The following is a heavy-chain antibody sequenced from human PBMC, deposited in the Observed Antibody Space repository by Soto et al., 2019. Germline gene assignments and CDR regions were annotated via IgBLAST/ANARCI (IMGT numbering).Heavy chain of an antibody. CDR2: INSDGSST. V-gene: IGHV3-74*01. D-gene: IGHD5-18*01. J-gene: IGHJ3*02. Sequence: GGSLRLSCAASGFTFSSYWMHWVRQAPGKGLVWVSRINSDGSSTSYADSVKGRFTISRDNAKNTLYLRMNSLRAEDTAVYYCASSLPRRGYSYGGDSFDIWGQGTMVTVSS. CDR3: ASSLPRRGYSYGGDSFDI. CDR1: GFTFSSYW.